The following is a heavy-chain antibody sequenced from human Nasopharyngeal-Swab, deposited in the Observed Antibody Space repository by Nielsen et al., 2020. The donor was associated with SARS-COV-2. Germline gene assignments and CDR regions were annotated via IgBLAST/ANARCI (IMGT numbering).Heavy chain of an antibody. CDR3: ARALLWFGESILDDAFDI. CDR1: GFTFSSYA. D-gene: IGHD3-10*01. J-gene: IGHJ3*02. CDR2: ISYDGSNK. V-gene: IGHV3-30-3*01. Sequence: GGSLRLSCAASGFTFSSYAMHWVRQAPGKGLAWVAVISYDGSNKYYADSVKGRFTISRDNSKNTLYLQMNSLRAEDTAVYYCARALLWFGESILDDAFDIWGQGTMVTVSS.